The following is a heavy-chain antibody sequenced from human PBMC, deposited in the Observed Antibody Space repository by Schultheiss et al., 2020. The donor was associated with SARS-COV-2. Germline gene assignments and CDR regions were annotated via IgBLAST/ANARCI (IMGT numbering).Heavy chain of an antibody. V-gene: IGHV1-2*02. J-gene: IGHJ6*02. D-gene: IGHD5-18*01. Sequence: ASVKVSCKASGYTFTGYYMHWVRQAPGQGLEWMGWINPNSGGTNYAQKFQGRVTMTRDTSISTAYMELSSLRSEDTAVYYCAALGYSYGYPRKDGMDVWGQGTTVTVSS. CDR3: AALGYSYGYPRKDGMDV. CDR1: GYTFTGYY. CDR2: INPNSGGT.